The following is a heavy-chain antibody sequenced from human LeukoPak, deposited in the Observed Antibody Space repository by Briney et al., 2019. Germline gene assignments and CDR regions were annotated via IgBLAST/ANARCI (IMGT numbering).Heavy chain of an antibody. Sequence: PSETLSLTCAVYGGSFSGYYWSWLRQPPGKGLEWIGEINHSGSTNYNPSLKSRVTISVDTSKNQFSLKLSSVTAADTAVYYCARGGRSSSWYLRNWFDPWGQGTLVTVSS. CDR1: GGSFSGYY. CDR2: INHSGST. V-gene: IGHV4-34*01. J-gene: IGHJ5*02. CDR3: ARGGRSSSWYLRNWFDP. D-gene: IGHD6-13*01.